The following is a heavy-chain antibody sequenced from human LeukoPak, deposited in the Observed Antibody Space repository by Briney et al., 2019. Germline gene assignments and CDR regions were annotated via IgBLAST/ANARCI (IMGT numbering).Heavy chain of an antibody. J-gene: IGHJ4*02. CDR2: TYYRSKWYN. D-gene: IGHD5-12*01. CDR1: GDSVSSNSAA. CDR3: ARRGLDVATIRPSLDY. V-gene: IGHV6-1*01. Sequence: SQTLSLTCAISGDSVSSNSAAWNWIRQSPSRGLEWLGRTYYRSKWYNDYAVSVKSRITINPDTSKNQFSLQLNSVTPEDTAVYYCARRGLDVATIRPSLDYWGQGTLVTVSS.